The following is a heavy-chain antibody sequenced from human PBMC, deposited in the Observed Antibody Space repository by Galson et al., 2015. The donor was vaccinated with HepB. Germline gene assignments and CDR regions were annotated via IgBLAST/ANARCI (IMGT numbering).Heavy chain of an antibody. D-gene: IGHD2-2*01. CDR2: ISYDGNDK. Sequence: SLRLSCAASGFTFSHYGIHWVRQAPGKGLEWVAVISYDGNDKYYVDSVKGRFTISRDNSRNTLFLQMNSLRTEDTAVYYCATVLCPYAYYDAFDIWGPGTIVTASS. CDR1: GFTFSHYG. CDR3: ATVLCPYAYYDAFDI. J-gene: IGHJ3*02. V-gene: IGHV3-30*03.